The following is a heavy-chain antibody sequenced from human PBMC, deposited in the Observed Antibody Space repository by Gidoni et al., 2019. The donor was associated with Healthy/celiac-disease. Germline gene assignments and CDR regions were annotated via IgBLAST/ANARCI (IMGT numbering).Heavy chain of an antibody. CDR1: GGPFSSYA. D-gene: IGHD5-12*01. CDR2: IIPICGTA. CDR3: ASTGEVATIRGYYFDY. J-gene: IGHJ4*02. Sequence: QVQLVQSGAEVKKPGSSVKVSCTASGGPFSSYAISWVRQAPGQGLEWMGGIIPICGTANYAQKFQGRVTITADESTSTAYMELSSLRSEDTAVYYCASTGEVATIRGYYFDYWGQGTLVTVSS. V-gene: IGHV1-69*01.